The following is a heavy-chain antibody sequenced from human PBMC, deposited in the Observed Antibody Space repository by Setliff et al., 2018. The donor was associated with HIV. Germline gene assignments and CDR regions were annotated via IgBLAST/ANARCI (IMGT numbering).Heavy chain of an antibody. J-gene: IGHJ3*02. V-gene: IGHV3-30*02. CDR3: AKDGDYSNWDYDAFDI. CDR2: IRYDGSNK. D-gene: IGHD1-7*01. CDR1: GFTFSSYG. Sequence: GGSLRLSCAASGFTFSSYGMHWVRQAPGKGLEWVAFIRYDGSNKYYADSVKGRFTISRDNSKNTLYLQMNSLRAEDTAVYYCAKDGDYSNWDYDAFDIWGLGTMVTVSS.